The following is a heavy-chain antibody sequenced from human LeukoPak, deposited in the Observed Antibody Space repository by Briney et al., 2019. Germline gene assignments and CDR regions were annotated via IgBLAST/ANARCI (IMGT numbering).Heavy chain of an antibody. CDR2: INPSGGT. CDR1: GYTFSMYN. V-gene: IGHV1-46*01. CDR3: ARNYDF. J-gene: IGHJ4*02. Sequence: ASVKVSCKASGYTFSMYNMHWVRQAPGQGLEWMGIINPSGGTSYAQKLQGRVTMTTDTSTSTAYMELRSLRSDDTAVYYCARNYDFWGQGTLVTVSS.